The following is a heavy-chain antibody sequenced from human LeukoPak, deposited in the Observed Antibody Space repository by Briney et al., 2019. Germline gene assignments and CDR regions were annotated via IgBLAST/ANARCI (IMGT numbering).Heavy chain of an antibody. Sequence: HPGGSLRLSCAASGFTVSSNYMSWVRQAPGKGLEWVSVIYSGGSTYYADSVKGRFTISRDNSKNTLYLHMNSLRAEDTAVYYCAKDPIRGVRPYYFSSWGQGTLVTVSS. J-gene: IGHJ4*02. V-gene: IGHV3-66*02. D-gene: IGHD3-10*01. CDR3: AKDPIRGVRPYYFSS. CDR1: GFTVSSNY. CDR2: IYSGGST.